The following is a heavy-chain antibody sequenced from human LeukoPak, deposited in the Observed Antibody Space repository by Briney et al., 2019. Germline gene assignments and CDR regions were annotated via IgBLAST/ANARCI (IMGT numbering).Heavy chain of an antibody. CDR3: ARHGLSGWDFDY. CDR1: GFTFSSYE. Sequence: GSLRLSCAASGFTFSSYEMVWVRQAPGKGLEWLSYISSSGSTIYYADSVKGRFTISRDNAKNSLNLQMNSLRAEDTAVYYCARHGLSGWDFDYWGQGTLVTVSS. J-gene: IGHJ4*02. V-gene: IGHV3-48*03. D-gene: IGHD6-19*01. CDR2: ISSSGSTI.